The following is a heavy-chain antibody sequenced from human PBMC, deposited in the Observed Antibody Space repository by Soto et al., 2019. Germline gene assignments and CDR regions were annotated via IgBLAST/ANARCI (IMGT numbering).Heavy chain of an antibody. J-gene: IGHJ6*02. V-gene: IGHV3-49*03. CDR3: TRDPSIAARPGPYYYYYGMDV. CDR1: GFTFGDYA. D-gene: IGHD6-6*01. CDR2: IRSKAYGGTT. Sequence: GGSLRLSCTASGFTFGDYAMSWFRQAPGKGLEWVGFIRSKAYGGTTEYAASVKGRFTISRDDSKSIAYLQMNSLKTEDTAVYYCTRDPSIAARPGPYYYYYGMDVWGQGTTVTVSS.